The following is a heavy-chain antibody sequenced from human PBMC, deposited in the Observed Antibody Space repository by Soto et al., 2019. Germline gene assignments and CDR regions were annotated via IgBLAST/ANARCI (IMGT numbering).Heavy chain of an antibody. CDR1: GDSISSSTYC. V-gene: IGHV4-39*01. CDR2: KYYTGTS. CDR3: ARHRDPGYSSSWFNS. D-gene: IGHD6-13*01. J-gene: IGHJ5*01. Sequence: QLLLQESGPGLVKPSETLSLTCSVSGDSISSSTYCWGWIRQPPGKGLEWIGSKYYTGTSHYNPSLYSRVTTSVPTYTTEFSLKASSVTAADTPVYYCARHRDPGYSSSWFNSWGQGTLVIVSS.